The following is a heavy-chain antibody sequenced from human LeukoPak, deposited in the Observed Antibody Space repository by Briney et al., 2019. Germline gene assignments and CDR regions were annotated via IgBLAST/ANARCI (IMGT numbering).Heavy chain of an antibody. J-gene: IGHJ4*02. CDR1: GGSIRSGDYY. D-gene: IGHD3-9*01. Sequence: PSQTLSLTCTVSGGSIRSGDYYWSWIRQPPGKGLEWIGYIFYSGSTYYNPSLKSRVTISVDTSKNQFSLKLSSVTAADTAVYHCVREVIVTGIFDYRGQGTLVTVSS. V-gene: IGHV4-30-4*01. CDR3: VREVIVTGIFDY. CDR2: IFYSGST.